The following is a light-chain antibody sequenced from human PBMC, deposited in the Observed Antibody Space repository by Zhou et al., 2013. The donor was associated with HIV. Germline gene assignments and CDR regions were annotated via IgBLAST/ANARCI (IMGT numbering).Light chain of an antibody. CDR2: KAS. CDR1: QNINSW. CDR3: QQFDSYPHT. V-gene: IGKV1-5*03. J-gene: IGKJ2*01. Sequence: DIQMTQSPSILSAFVGGRVTITCRTSQNINSWLAWFQQKPGKAPKLLIYKASSLEEGVSSRFSGFGSGTEFTLTISDLQPDDIGIYFCQQFDSYPHTFGQGTKLEIQ.